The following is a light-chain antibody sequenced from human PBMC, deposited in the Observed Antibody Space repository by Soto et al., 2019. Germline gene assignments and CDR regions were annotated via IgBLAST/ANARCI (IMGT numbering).Light chain of an antibody. CDR2: LGS. Sequence: DIVMTQSPLSLPVTPGEPASISCRSSQSLLHSNGNNYLDWYLQKPGQSPQLLIYLGSNRASGVPDRFSGSGSGTDFTLTISSLQPEDVATYYCQQYSSMLSFGGGTEVDLK. J-gene: IGKJ4*01. V-gene: IGKV2-28*01. CDR3: QQYSSMLS. CDR1: QSLLHSNGNNY.